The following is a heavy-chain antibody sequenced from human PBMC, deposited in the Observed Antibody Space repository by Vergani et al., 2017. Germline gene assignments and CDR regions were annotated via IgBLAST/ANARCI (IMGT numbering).Heavy chain of an antibody. J-gene: IGHJ4*02. CDR3: AKRIGAYSYGLDS. CDR1: GYTFTSHW. V-gene: IGHV5-51*01. CDR2: IFPSDSDT. Sequence: EVQLVQSGAEVKKPGESLRISCKASGYTFTSHWIGWARQMPGKGLEWIGIIFPSDSDTRYSPSFQGQVTISVDKSITTAYLQWNSLRTSYTAMYYCAKRIGAYSYGLDSWGQGTLVTVSS. D-gene: IGHD5-18*01.